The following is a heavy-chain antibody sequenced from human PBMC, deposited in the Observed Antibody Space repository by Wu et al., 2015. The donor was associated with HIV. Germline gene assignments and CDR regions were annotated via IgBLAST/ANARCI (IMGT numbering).Heavy chain of an antibody. CDR3: ARDRHGSCSVCWYFDL. V-gene: IGHV1-69*13. CDR1: GGTFSSYA. J-gene: IGHJ2*01. Sequence: QVQLVAGLGREVKKPGSSVKVSCKASGGTFSSYAISWARQAPGQGLEWMGRIIPIFGTANYAQKFQGRVTITADESTSTAYMELSSLRSEDTAVYYCARDRHGSCSVCWYFDLWGRGTLVTVSS. CDR2: IIPIFGTA. D-gene: IGHD2-15*01.